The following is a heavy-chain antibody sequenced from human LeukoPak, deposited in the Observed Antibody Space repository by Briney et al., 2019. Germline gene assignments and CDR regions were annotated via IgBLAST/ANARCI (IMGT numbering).Heavy chain of an antibody. CDR2: INHSGST. D-gene: IGHD1-26*01. CDR3: ARLRKVGAIRRGFEY. CDR1: GGSISSSSYY. V-gene: IGHV4-39*07. Sequence: SETLSLTCTVSGGSISSSSYYWSWIRQPPGKGLEWIGEINHSGSTNYNPSLKSRVTISVDTSKNQFSLKLSSVTAADTAVYYCARLRKVGAIRRGFEYWGQGTLVTVSS. J-gene: IGHJ4*02.